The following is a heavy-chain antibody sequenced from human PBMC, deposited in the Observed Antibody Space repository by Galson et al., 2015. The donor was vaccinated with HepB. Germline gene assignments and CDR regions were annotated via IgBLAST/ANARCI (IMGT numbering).Heavy chain of an antibody. V-gene: IGHV3-33*05. J-gene: IGHJ3*01. Sequence: SLRLSCAGSGFIFGDYGMHWVRQAPGKGLEWVAVISYHGRDKYYRDTVKGRFTISRDNSNNMQYLRMSSLRVEDTAVYYCARDWRNVNGGYYGNDAFDFWGXXTMVXVSS. CDR3: ARDWRNVNGGYYGNDAFDF. CDR2: ISYHGRDK. CDR1: GFIFGDYG. D-gene: IGHD3-22*01.